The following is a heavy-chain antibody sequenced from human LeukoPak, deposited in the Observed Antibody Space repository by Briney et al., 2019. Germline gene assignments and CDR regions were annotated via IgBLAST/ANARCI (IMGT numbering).Heavy chain of an antibody. Sequence: GASVKASCKASGYTFTSYGISWVRQAPGQGLEWMGWISAYNGNTNYAQKLQGRVTMTTDTSTSTAYMELRSLGSDDTAVYYCARDSRVVRGVISSSLIWYFDLWGRGTLVTVSS. CDR1: GYTFTSYG. J-gene: IGHJ2*01. CDR3: ARDSRVVRGVISSSLIWYFDL. V-gene: IGHV1-18*01. CDR2: ISAYNGNT. D-gene: IGHD3-10*01.